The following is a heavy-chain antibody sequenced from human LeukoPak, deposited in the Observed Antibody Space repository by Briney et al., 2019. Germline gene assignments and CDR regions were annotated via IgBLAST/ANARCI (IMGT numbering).Heavy chain of an antibody. J-gene: IGHJ4*02. V-gene: IGHV4-4*02. Sequence: PSGTLSLTCAVSGASITSHPWNWVRQPPGKGLEWIGEMYNSGTGTYKPSLRSRVTMHFDESKNHFSLKLNSVTAADTAVYYCARGGNWDFDYWGQGVLVIVSS. CDR3: ARGGNWDFDY. CDR2: MYNSGTG. D-gene: IGHD7-27*01. CDR1: GASITSHPW.